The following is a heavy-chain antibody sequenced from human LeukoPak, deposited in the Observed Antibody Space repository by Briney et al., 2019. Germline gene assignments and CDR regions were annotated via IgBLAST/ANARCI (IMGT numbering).Heavy chain of an antibody. V-gene: IGHV3-30*02. CDR1: GFTFSSYW. J-gene: IGHJ5*02. D-gene: IGHD3-9*01. Sequence: PGGSLRLSCAASGFTFSSYWMSWVRQAPGKGLEWVAFIRYDGSNKYYADSVKGRFTISSDNSKNTLYLQMNSLRADDTAVYYCAKEYNEYYDTDNWFDPWGQGTLVTVSS. CDR2: IRYDGSNK. CDR3: AKEYNEYYDTDNWFDP.